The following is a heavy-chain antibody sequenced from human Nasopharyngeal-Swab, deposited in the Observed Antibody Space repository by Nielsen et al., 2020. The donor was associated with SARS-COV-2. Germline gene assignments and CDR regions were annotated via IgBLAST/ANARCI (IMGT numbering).Heavy chain of an antibody. Sequence: GESLKISCTGSGFTFADSALSWVRQAPGKGLEWVAVISYDGSNKYYADSVKGRFTISRDNSKNTLYLQMNSLRAEDTAVYYCARAFGGGYYYGMDVWGQGTTVTVSS. CDR1: GFTFADSA. V-gene: IGHV3-30-3*01. CDR3: ARAFGGGYYYGMDV. CDR2: ISYDGSNK. J-gene: IGHJ6*02. D-gene: IGHD3-10*01.